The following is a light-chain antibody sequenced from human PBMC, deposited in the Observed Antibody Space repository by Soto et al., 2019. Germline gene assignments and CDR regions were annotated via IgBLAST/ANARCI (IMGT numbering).Light chain of an antibody. J-gene: IGLJ1*01. Sequence: QSVLTQPPSASGTPGQRVTISCSGSSSNIGSNTVNWYQQHPGKAPKLMVYDVSTRPSGVSNRFSGSKSGTTASLTISGLQAEDEADYYCCSYTSISTYVFGNGTKVTVL. CDR2: DVS. CDR3: CSYTSISTYV. CDR1: SSNIGSNT. V-gene: IGLV2-14*03.